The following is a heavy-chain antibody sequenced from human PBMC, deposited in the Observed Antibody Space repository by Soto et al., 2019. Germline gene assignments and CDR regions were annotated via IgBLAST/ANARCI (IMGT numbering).Heavy chain of an antibody. CDR3: AHRRNYDGSWNEGVFDY. CDR1: GFSLTSRPVG. Sequence: QITLKESGTTLVKPTQTLTLTCTFSGFSLTSRPVGVGWVRQPPGKALEWLAFIYWDDDKRYSPSLRSTLTVTKDTSKTQVVLTLTNMDPVDTATYYCAHRRNYDGSWNEGVFDYWGQGILVTVSS. D-gene: IGHD3-16*01. J-gene: IGHJ4*02. CDR2: IYWDDDK. V-gene: IGHV2-5*02.